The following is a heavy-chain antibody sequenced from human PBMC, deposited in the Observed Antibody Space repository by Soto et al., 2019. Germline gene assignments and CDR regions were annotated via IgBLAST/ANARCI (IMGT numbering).Heavy chain of an antibody. D-gene: IGHD3-10*01. CDR2: ISYEGSNK. CDR1: GFSFSGYA. Sequence: GGSLRLSCAASGFSFSGYAMHWVRQAPGKGLEWVAVISYEGSNKYYADSVKCRFTISRDNSKNTLYLQMNSLRAEDTAVYYCARDLYGSGSSYYYYNGMDVWGQGTTVTVSS. V-gene: IGHV3-30-3*01. J-gene: IGHJ6*02. CDR3: ARDLYGSGSSYYYYNGMDV.